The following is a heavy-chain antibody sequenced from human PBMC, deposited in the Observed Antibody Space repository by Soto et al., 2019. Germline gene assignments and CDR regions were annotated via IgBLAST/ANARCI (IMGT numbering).Heavy chain of an antibody. CDR2: ISGSGGST. V-gene: IGHV3-23*01. CDR1: GFTFSSYA. D-gene: IGHD4-4*01. J-gene: IGHJ4*02. Sequence: GGSLRLSCAASGFTFSSYAMSWVRQAPGKGLEWVSAISGSGGSTYYADSVKGRFTISRDNSKNTLYLQMNSLRAEDTAVYYCAKDVARPSWPGPYSNFDHWGQGTLVTVSS. CDR3: AKDVARPSWPGPYSNFDH.